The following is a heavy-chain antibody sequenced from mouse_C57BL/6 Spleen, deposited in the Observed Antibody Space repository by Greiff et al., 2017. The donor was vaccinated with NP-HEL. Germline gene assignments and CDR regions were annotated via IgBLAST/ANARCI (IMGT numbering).Heavy chain of an antibody. CDR3: ARSRENYAMDD. Sequence: QVQLQQPGAELVRPGSSVKLSCKASGYTFTSYWMDWVKQRPGQGLEWIGNIYPSDSETHYNQKFKDKATLTVDKSSSTAYMQLSSLTSEDSAVYYCARSRENYAMDDRGQGTSVTASS. J-gene: IGHJ4*01. V-gene: IGHV1-61*01. CDR2: IYPSDSET. D-gene: IGHD3-1*01. CDR1: GYTFTSYW.